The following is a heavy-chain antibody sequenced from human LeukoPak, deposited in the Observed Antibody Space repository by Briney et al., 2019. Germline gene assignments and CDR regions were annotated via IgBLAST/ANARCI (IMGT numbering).Heavy chain of an antibody. J-gene: IGHJ4*02. D-gene: IGHD3-22*01. CDR3: ARDERYDSSGYPFDY. V-gene: IGHV1-69*06. CDR1: GGTFSSYA. Sequence: SVKVSCKASGGTFSSYAISWVRQAPGQGLEWMGGIIPIFGTANYAQKFQGRVTITADKSTSTAYMELSSLRSDDTAVYYCARDERYDSSGYPFDYWGQGTLVTVSS. CDR2: IIPIFGTA.